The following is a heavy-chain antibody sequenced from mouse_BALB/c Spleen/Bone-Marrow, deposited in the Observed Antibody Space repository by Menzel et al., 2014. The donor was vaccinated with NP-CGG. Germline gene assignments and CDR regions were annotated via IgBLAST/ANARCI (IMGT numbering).Heavy chain of an antibody. CDR3: ARSSYFDYDGAMDY. CDR1: GYSITSDYA. V-gene: IGHV3-2*02. Sequence: VQLQQSGPGLVKPSQSLSLPCTVTGYSITSDYAWNWIRQFPGNKLEWMGYISYSGSTSYDPSLKSRISITRDTSKNQFFLQLNSVTTEDTATYYCARSSYFDYDGAMDYWGQGTSVTVSS. CDR2: ISYSGST. J-gene: IGHJ4*01. D-gene: IGHD2-4*01.